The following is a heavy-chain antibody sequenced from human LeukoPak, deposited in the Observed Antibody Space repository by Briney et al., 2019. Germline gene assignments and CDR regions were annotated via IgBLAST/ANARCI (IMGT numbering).Heavy chain of an antibody. CDR3: ASGSSSWGYCSSTSCYD. CDR1: GFTFSSYS. V-gene: IGHV3-21*01. Sequence: GGSLRLSCAASGFTFSSYSMNWVRQAPGKGLEWVSSISSSSSYIYYADSVKGRFTISRDNAKNSLYLQMNSLRAEDTAVYYCASGSSSWGYCSSTSCYDWGQGTLVTVSS. J-gene: IGHJ4*02. D-gene: IGHD2-2*01. CDR2: ISSSSSYI.